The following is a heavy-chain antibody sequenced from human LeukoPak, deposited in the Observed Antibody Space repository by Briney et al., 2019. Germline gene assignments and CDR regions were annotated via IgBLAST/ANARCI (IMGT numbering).Heavy chain of an antibody. CDR2: IYYSGST. D-gene: IGHD3-22*01. V-gene: IGHV4-59*01. CDR3: ARAVVIRDYYYGMDV. Sequence: PSETLSLTCTVSGGSISSYYWSWIRQPPGKGLEWVGYIYYSGSTNYNPSLKSRVTISVDTSKNQFSLKLSSVTAADTAVYYCARAVVIRDYYYGMDVWGQGTTVTVSS. J-gene: IGHJ6*02. CDR1: GGSISSYY.